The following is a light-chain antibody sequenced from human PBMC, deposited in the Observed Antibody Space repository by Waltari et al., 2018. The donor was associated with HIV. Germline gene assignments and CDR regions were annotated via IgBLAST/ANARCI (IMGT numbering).Light chain of an antibody. CDR1: QDISNY. CDR3: QHYDNFRPT. J-gene: IGKJ3*01. CDR2: DAS. Sequence: DIQMTQSPSALSASVGDRVTITCQASQDISNYLNWYQQKPGKAPKLLIYDASNLETVVPSRFSGSGSGTHFTFTINSLQPEDIATYYCQHYDNFRPTFGPGTKVDI. V-gene: IGKV1-33*01.